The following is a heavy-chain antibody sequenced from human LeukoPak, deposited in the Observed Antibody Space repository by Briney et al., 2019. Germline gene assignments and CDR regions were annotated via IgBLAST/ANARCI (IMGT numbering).Heavy chain of an antibody. V-gene: IGHV4-34*01. CDR1: GGSFSGYY. CDR2: INHSGST. D-gene: IGHD1-26*01. J-gene: IGHJ4*02. CDR3: ARDHPSEWELSFSYDY. Sequence: SETLFLTCAVYGGSFSGYYWSWIRQLPGKGLEWIGEINHSGSTNYNPSLKSRVTISVDTSKNQFSLKLSSVTAADTAVYYCARDHPSEWELSFSYDYWGQGTLVTVSS.